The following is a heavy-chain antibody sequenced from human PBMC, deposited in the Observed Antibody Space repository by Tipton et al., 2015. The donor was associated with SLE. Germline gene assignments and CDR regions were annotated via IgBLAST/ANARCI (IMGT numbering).Heavy chain of an antibody. J-gene: IGHJ4*02. CDR3: ALVAAVGRIDY. CDR2: ISHSGTT. V-gene: IGHV4-34*01. Sequence: TLSLTCAVYGGSLSGHYWSWIRQPPGKGLEWIGEISHSGTTNYNPSLKSRLTISVDTSKNQFSLRLMSMTAADTAVYYCALVAAVGRIDYWGQGTLVTVSS. CDR1: GGSLSGHY. D-gene: IGHD6-13*01.